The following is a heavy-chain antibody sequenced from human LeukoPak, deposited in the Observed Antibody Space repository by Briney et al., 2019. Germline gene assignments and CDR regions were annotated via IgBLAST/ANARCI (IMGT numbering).Heavy chain of an antibody. CDR1: GGSISSSSYY. V-gene: IGHV4-39*07. CDR2: IYYSGST. D-gene: IGHD2-15*01. CDR3: ARAGEYCSGGSCYSAPGLYYYYYMDV. Sequence: SETLSLTCTVSGGSISSSSYYWGWIRQPPGKGLGWIGSIYYSGSTYYNPSLKSRVTISVDTSKNQFSLKLSSVTAADTAVYYCARAGEYCSGGSCYSAPGLYYYYYMDVWGKGTTVTVSS. J-gene: IGHJ6*03.